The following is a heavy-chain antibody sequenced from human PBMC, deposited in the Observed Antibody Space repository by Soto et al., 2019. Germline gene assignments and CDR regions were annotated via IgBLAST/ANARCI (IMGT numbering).Heavy chain of an antibody. D-gene: IGHD2-2*01. CDR3: ARRYCSSTSCYLDY. Sequence: QVQLQESGPGLVKPSETLSLTCTVSGGSISSYYWSWIRQPPGKGLEWIGYIYYSGSTNYNPSLKSRVTISVDTSKNQFSLKLSFVTAADTAVYYCARRYCSSTSCYLDYWGQGTLVTVSS. V-gene: IGHV4-59*01. CDR2: IYYSGST. J-gene: IGHJ4*02. CDR1: GGSISSYY.